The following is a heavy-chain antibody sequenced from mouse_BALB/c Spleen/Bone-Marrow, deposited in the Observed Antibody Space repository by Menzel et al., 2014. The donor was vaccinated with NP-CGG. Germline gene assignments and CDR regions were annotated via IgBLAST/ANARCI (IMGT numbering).Heavy chain of an antibody. V-gene: IGHV1-7*01. CDR3: ARPYRYDKEFAY. CDR1: GFPFTTYW. CDR2: IDPSTGRT. Sequence: VQLQQSGAELAKPGASVKMSCKASGFPFTTYWMHWFKQRPGQGLEWIGYIDPSTGRTEYNQNFKDKATLTADKSSSTAYMQLSSLTSEDSAVYYCARPYRYDKEFAYWGQGTLVTVSA. J-gene: IGHJ3*01. D-gene: IGHD2-14*01.